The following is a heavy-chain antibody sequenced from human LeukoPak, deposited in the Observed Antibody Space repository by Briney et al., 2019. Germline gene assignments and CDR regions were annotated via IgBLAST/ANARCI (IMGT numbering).Heavy chain of an antibody. Sequence: SETLSLTCTVSGYSISSGSYYWSWIRQPAGKGLEWIGRIYTSGSTNYNPSLKSRVTISVDTSKNQFSLKLSSVTAADTAVYYCARYGKEATVFDYWGQGTLVTVSS. D-gene: IGHD4-11*01. CDR2: IYTSGST. J-gene: IGHJ4*02. CDR3: ARYGKEATVFDY. CDR1: GYSISSGSYY. V-gene: IGHV4-61*02.